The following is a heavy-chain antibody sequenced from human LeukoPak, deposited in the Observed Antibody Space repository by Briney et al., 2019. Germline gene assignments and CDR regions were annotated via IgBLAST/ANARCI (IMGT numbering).Heavy chain of an antibody. V-gene: IGHV3-9*01. J-gene: IGHJ3*02. CDR1: GFTFDDYA. Sequence: GGSLRLSCAGSGFTFDDYAMHWVRQPPEKGLEWVSGINWNSGSIGYADSVKGRFTISRDNAKNSLYLQMNSLRAEDTALYYCAKGGDVDILNSHDAFDIWGQGTMVTASS. CDR3: AKGGDVDILNSHDAFDI. D-gene: IGHD3-9*01. CDR2: INWNSGSI.